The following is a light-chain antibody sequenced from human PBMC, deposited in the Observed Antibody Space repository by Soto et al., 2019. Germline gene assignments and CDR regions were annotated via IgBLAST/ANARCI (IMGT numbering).Light chain of an antibody. Sequence: DIQMTQSPSSLSASVGDRVTITCQASQDISNYLNWYQQKPGKAPKLLIYDGSSFESGVPSRFSGSGSGTEFTLTISSLQPDDSATYYCQHYKTYSRTFGQGTKVDNK. CDR3: QHYKTYSRT. V-gene: IGKV1-5*01. J-gene: IGKJ1*01. CDR1: QDISNY. CDR2: DGS.